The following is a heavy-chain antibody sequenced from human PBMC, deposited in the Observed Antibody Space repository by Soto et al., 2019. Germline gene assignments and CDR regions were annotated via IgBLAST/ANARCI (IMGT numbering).Heavy chain of an antibody. CDR3: AKDKETGAGCSYGYSGNFDY. Sequence: GGSLRLSCAASGFTFSSYGMHWVRQAPGKGLEWVAVISYDGSNKYYADSVKGRFTISRDNSKNTLYLQMNSLRAEDTAVYYCAKDKETGAGCSYGYSGNFDYWGQGTLVTVSS. J-gene: IGHJ4*02. V-gene: IGHV3-30*18. CDR1: GFTFSSYG. CDR2: ISYDGSNK. D-gene: IGHD5-18*01.